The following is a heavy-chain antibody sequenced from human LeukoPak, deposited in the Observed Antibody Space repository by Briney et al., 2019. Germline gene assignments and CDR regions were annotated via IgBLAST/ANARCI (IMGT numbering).Heavy chain of an antibody. Sequence: ASVKVSCKASGYTFTSYGISWVRRAPGQGLEWMGWISAYNGNTNYAQKLQGRVTMTTDTSTSTAYMELRSLRSDDTAVYYCARDDVGYCSGGSCYYFDYWGQGTLVTVSS. CDR1: GYTFTSYG. J-gene: IGHJ4*02. CDR3: ARDDVGYCSGGSCYYFDY. CDR2: ISAYNGNT. V-gene: IGHV1-18*01. D-gene: IGHD2-15*01.